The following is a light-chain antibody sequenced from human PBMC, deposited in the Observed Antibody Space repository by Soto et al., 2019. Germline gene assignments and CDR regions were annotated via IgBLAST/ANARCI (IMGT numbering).Light chain of an antibody. CDR3: SSYTHRNTRV. CDR2: EVS. J-gene: IGLJ3*02. CDR1: SSDVGGYNS. Sequence: QSALTQPASVSGSPGQSITISCTGTSSDVGGYNSVSWYQQHPGKAPELMIYEVSNRPSGVSTRFSGSKSGNTASLTISGLQAEVEAEYFCSSYTHRNTRVFGGGTKLTVL. V-gene: IGLV2-14*01.